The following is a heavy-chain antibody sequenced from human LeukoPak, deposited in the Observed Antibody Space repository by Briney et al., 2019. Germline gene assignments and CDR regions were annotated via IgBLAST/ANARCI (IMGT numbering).Heavy chain of an antibody. D-gene: IGHD4-17*01. CDR2: IYYSGST. CDR3: ARRSTVTTFVGY. CDR1: GGSISSSSYY. Sequence: SETLSLTCTVSGGSISSSSYYWGWIRQPPGKGLEWIGSIYYSGSTYYNPSLKSRVTISVDTSKNQLSLKLSSVTAADTAVYYCARRSTVTTFVGYWGQGTLVTVSS. J-gene: IGHJ4*02. V-gene: IGHV4-39*07.